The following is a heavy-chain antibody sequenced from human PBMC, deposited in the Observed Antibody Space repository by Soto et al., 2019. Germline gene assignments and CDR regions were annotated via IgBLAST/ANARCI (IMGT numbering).Heavy chain of an antibody. V-gene: IGHV1-69*13. J-gene: IGHJ4*02. CDR3: AREPCIAGRGSLFDY. D-gene: IGHD1-26*01. CDR1: GGTFSSYA. Sequence: AAVKVSCKASGGTFSSYALSWVRPAPGQGLEWMGGIIPIFGTANYAQKFQGRVTITADESTSTAYMELSSLRSEATAAYYCAREPCIAGRGSLFDYWGQGTLVTVSS. CDR2: IIPIFGTA.